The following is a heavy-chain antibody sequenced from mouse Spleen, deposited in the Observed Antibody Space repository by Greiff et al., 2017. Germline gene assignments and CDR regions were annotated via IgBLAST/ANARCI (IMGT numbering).Heavy chain of an antibody. CDR1: GYAFTNYL. CDR3: ARAMITTEDWYFDV. V-gene: IGHV1-54*01. D-gene: IGHD2-4*01. J-gene: IGHJ1*01. Sequence: VQLQQSGAELVRPGTSVKVSCKASGYAFTNYLIEWVKQRPGQGLEWIGVINPGSGGTNYNEKFKGKATLTADKSSSTAYMQLSSLTSEDSAVYFCARAMITTEDWYFDVWGAGTTVTVSS. CDR2: INPGSGGT.